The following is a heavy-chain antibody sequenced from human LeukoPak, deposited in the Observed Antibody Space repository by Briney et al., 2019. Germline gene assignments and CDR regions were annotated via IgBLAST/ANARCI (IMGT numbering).Heavy chain of an antibody. V-gene: IGHV5-51*01. CDR3: ARPLQGIVGATGFDY. Sequence: GESLQISCQGSDYSFATYWIAWLRQMPGKGLEWMGIIYPSDSDTRYSPSFQGQVTISADKSIKTAYLQWSSLKASDTAMYYCARPLQGIVGATGFDYWGQGTLVTVSS. CDR2: IYPSDSDT. D-gene: IGHD1-26*01. J-gene: IGHJ4*02. CDR1: DYSFATYW.